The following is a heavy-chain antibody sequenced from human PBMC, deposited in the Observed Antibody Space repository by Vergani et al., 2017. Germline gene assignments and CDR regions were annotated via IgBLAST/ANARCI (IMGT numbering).Heavy chain of an antibody. V-gene: IGHV4-34*01. CDR3: ARGMFIYGMDV. CDR2: INHSGST. CDR1: GGSFSGYY. D-gene: IGHD3-10*02. Sequence: QVQLQQGGAGLLKPSETLSLTCAVYGGSFSGYYWSWIRQPPGKGLEWIGEINHSGSTNYNPSLKSRVTISVDTSKNQFSLKLSSVTAADTAVYYCARGMFIYGMDVWGQGTTVTVSS. J-gene: IGHJ6*02.